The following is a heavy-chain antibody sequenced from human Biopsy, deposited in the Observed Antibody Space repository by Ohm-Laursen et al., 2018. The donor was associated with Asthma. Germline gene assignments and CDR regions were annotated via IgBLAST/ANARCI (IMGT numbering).Heavy chain of an antibody. CDR2: INWNGGST. CDR3: GRDIGGFGSGWFPVEF. Sequence: SLRLSCAASGFTFDDYGMSWVRQAPGKGLDWVSGINWNGGSTGYADSVKGRFTISRDNAKNSLYLQMNSLRAEDTALYHCGRDIGGFGSGWFPVEFWGQGTLVTVSS. V-gene: IGHV3-20*01. CDR1: GFTFDDYG. J-gene: IGHJ4*02. D-gene: IGHD6-19*01.